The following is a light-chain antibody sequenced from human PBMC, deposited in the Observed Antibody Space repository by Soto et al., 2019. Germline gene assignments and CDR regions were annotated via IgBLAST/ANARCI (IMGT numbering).Light chain of an antibody. CDR1: QTIRGK. V-gene: IGKV3-11*01. J-gene: IGKJ5*01. Sequence: EIVLTQSPATLSLSPGERATLSCRTSQTIRGKLNWYQQRPGQAPRLLIYDTSNRATDIPARFSGSGSGTDFMLNISSLDPEDVGVYYCQQPHNWPTTFGQGTRLDIK. CDR3: QQPHNWPTT. CDR2: DTS.